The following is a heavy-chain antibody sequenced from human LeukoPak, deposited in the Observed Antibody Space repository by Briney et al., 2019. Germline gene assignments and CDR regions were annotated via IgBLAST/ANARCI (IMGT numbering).Heavy chain of an antibody. Sequence: SETLSLTCTVSGYTISSGYYWGWIRQPPGKGLEWIGSIYHSGSTYYNPSLKSRVTISVDSSKNQFSLKLSSVTAADTAVYYCARTTEGGYTYDYFYYYYMDVWGKGTTSPSP. J-gene: IGHJ6*03. V-gene: IGHV4-38-2*02. CDR1: GYTISSGYY. CDR3: ARTTEGGYTYDYFYYYYMDV. D-gene: IGHD5-18*01. CDR2: IYHSGST.